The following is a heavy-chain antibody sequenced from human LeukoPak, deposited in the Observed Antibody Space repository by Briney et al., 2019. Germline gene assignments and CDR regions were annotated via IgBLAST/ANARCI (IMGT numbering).Heavy chain of an antibody. J-gene: IGHJ6*03. Sequence: PGGSLRLSCAASGFTFSSYSMNWVHQAPGKGLEWVSYISSSSSTIYYADSVKGRFTISRDNAKNSLYLQMNSLRAEDTAVYYCARDLRHDYLGGGYMDVWGKGTTVTVSS. V-gene: IGHV3-48*04. CDR1: GFTFSSYS. CDR3: ARDLRHDYLGGGYMDV. CDR2: ISSSSSTI. D-gene: IGHD7-27*01.